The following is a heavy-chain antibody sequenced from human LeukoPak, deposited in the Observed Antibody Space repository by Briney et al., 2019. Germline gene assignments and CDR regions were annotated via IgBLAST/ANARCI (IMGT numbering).Heavy chain of an antibody. D-gene: IGHD2-2*01. V-gene: IGHV3-23*01. CDR2: ISASAGST. CDR3: ARKFGGYCSGTRCQINFDY. J-gene: IGHJ4*02. CDR1: GFTFSSHA. Sequence: PGGSLRLSCAASGFTFSSHAMSWVRQAPGKGLEWVSTISASAGSTYYADSVKGRFTVSRDNSKNTLYLQMNSLRAEDTAVYYCARKFGGYCSGTRCQINFDYWGQGTLVTVSS.